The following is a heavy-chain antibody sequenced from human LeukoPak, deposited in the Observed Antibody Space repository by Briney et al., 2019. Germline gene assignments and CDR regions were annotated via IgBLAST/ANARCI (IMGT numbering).Heavy chain of an antibody. Sequence: GGSLRLSCVASGFTFSSYWMHWVRQAPGKGLVWVSRINSDGSSTSYADSVKGRFTISRDNAKNTLYLQMNSLRAEDTAVYYCARSAWVDCFDYWGQGTLVTVSS. D-gene: IGHD2-15*01. CDR3: ARSAWVDCFDY. J-gene: IGHJ4*02. CDR2: INSDGSST. CDR1: GFTFSSYW. V-gene: IGHV3-74*01.